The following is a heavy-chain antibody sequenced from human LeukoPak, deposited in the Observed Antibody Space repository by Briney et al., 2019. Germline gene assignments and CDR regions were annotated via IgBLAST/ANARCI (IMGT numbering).Heavy chain of an antibody. Sequence: ASVKVSCKASGYTFTSYDINWVRQATGQGLEWMGWMNPNSGNTGYAQKFQGRVTMTRNTSISTAYMELSSLRSDDTAVYYCARGLEYYYDSSGFNWFDPWGQGTLVTVSS. V-gene: IGHV1-8*01. CDR3: ARGLEYYYDSSGFNWFDP. CDR1: GYTFTSYD. CDR2: MNPNSGNT. D-gene: IGHD3-22*01. J-gene: IGHJ5*02.